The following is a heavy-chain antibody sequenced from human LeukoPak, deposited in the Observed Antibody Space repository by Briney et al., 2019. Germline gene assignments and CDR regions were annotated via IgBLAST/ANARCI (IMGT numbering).Heavy chain of an antibody. J-gene: IGHJ3*02. CDR2: IYYSGST. D-gene: IGHD1-14*01. V-gene: IGHV4-59*01. CDR3: ARDRRDAFDI. CDR1: GGFISSYY. Sequence: SETLSLTCTVSGGFISSYYWSWIRQPPGKGLEWIGYIYYSGSTNYNPSLKSRVTISVDTSKNQFSLKLSSVTAADTAVYYCARDRRDAFDIWGQGTMVTVSS.